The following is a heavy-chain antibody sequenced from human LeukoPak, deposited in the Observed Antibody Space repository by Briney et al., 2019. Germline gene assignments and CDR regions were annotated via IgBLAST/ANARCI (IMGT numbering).Heavy chain of an antibody. V-gene: IGHV3-21*01. CDR1: GFTFSSYA. Sequence: PGGSLRLSCAASGFTFSSYAMSWVRQAPGKGLEWVSSISSSSSYIYYADSVKGRFTISRDNAKNSLYLQMNSLRAEDTAVYYCARGDAVAGFDPWGQGTLVTVSS. D-gene: IGHD4-23*01. CDR3: ARGDAVAGFDP. J-gene: IGHJ5*02. CDR2: ISSSSSYI.